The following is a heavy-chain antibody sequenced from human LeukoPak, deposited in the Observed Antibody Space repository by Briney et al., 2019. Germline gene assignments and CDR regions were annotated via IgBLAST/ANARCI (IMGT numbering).Heavy chain of an antibody. CDR2: ISKSGDHT. CDR1: GLTFNNYA. CDR3: AKDPIGDYLHYFDY. J-gene: IGHJ4*02. Sequence: PGGSLRLSCAVSGLTFNNYAMSWVRQAPGKGLEWVSAISKSGDHTYYAASAKGRFTIYRDNSKNTLYLQMNSLRAEDTAVYYCAKDPIGDYLHYFDYWGQGTLVTVSS. V-gene: IGHV3-23*01. D-gene: IGHD4-17*01.